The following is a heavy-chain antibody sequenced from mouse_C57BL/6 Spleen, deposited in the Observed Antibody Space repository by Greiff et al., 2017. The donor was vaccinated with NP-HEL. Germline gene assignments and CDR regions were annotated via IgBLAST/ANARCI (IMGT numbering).Heavy chain of an antibody. V-gene: IGHV1-69*01. CDR1: GYTFTSYW. CDR2: IDPSDSYT. CDR3: ARMARDAMDY. Sequence: QVQLKQPGAELVMPGASVKLSCKASGYTFTSYWMHWVKQRPGQGLEWIGEIDPSDSYTNYNQKFKGKSTLTVDKSSSTAYMQLSSLTSEDSAVYYCARMARDAMDYWGQGTSVTVSS. D-gene: IGHD1-2*01. J-gene: IGHJ4*01.